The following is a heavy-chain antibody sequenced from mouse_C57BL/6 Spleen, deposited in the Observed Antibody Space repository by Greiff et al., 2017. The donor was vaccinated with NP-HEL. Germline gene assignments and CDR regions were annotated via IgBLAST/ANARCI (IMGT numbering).Heavy chain of an antibody. V-gene: IGHV7-1*01. J-gene: IGHJ3*01. D-gene: IGHD2-4*01. CDR2: SRNKANDYTT. CDR3: ARDAGDYEGFAY. Sequence: EVKVVESGGGLVQSGRSLRLSCATSGFTFSDFYMEWVRQAPGKGLEWIAASRNKANDYTTEYSASVKGRFIVSRDTSQSILYLQMNALRAEDTAMYYCARDAGDYEGFAYWGQGTLVTVSA. CDR1: GFTFSDFY.